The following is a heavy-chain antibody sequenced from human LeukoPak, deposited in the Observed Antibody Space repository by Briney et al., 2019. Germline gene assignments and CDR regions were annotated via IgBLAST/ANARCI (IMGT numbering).Heavy chain of an antibody. J-gene: IGHJ4*02. CDR1: GFTFSSYA. CDR3: AKDQEVIVEVTPFDY. CDR2: ISGSGGST. V-gene: IGHV3-23*01. Sequence: GGSLRLSCAASGFTFSSYAMSWVRQAPGKGLEWVSAISGSGGSTYYADSVKGRFTISRDNSKNTLYLQMNSLRAEDTAVYYCAKDQEVIVEVTPFDYWGQGTLVTVSS. D-gene: IGHD3-22*01.